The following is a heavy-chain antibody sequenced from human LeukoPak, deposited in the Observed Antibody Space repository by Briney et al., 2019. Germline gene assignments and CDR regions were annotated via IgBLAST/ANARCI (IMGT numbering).Heavy chain of an antibody. CDR1: GFVFTNYW. CDR2: INHSGST. Sequence: PGGSLRLSCAASGFVFTNYWMSWIRQAPGKGLEWIGEINHSGSTNYNPSLKSRVTISVDTSKNLFSLKLSSVTAADTAVYYCAREVDIVVVPAAIWFDPWGQGTLVTVSS. V-gene: IGHV4-34*01. CDR3: AREVDIVVVPAAIWFDP. J-gene: IGHJ5*02. D-gene: IGHD2-2*03.